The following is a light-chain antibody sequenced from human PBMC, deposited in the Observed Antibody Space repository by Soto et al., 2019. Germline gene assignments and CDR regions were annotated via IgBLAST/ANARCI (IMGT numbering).Light chain of an antibody. CDR1: QSVSSN. CDR3: KQYNNWPQWT. J-gene: IGKJ1*01. Sequence: EIVMTHSPATLSVSPLEIATLSFSASQSVSSNLAWYQQKPGQAPRLLIYGASTRATGIPARFSGSGSGKEFTLTISSLQSEDFAVYYCKQYNNWPQWTFGQGT. CDR2: GAS. V-gene: IGKV3-15*01.